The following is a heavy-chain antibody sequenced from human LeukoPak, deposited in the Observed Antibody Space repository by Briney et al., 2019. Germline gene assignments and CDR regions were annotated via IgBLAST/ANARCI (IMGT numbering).Heavy chain of an antibody. CDR3: ARSPDCSGGSCYSWHFDY. J-gene: IGHJ4*02. D-gene: IGHD2-15*01. V-gene: IGHV1-69*05. Sequence: ASVKVSCKGSGYDFINYAISWVRQAPGQGLEWMGRIIPIFGTANYAQKFQGRVTITMDESTSTAYMELSSLRSEDTAVYYCARSPDCSGGSCYSWHFDYWGQGTLVTVSS. CDR2: IIPIFGTA. CDR1: GYDFINYA.